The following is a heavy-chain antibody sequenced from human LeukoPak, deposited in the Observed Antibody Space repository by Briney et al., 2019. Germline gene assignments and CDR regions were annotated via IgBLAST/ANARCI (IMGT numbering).Heavy chain of an antibody. CDR1: GGSISSSSYY. CDR3: ASQCNDAFEI. J-gene: IGHJ3*02. V-gene: IGHV4-39*01. CDR2: IYYSGST. Sequence: SETLSLTCTVSGGSISSSSYYWGWIRQPPGKGLEWIGSIYYSGSTYYNPSLKSRVTISVDTSKNQFSLKLSSVTAADTAVYYYASQCNDAFEIWGQGTMVTVSS.